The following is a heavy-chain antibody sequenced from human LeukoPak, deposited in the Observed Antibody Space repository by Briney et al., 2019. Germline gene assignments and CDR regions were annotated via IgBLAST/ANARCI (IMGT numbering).Heavy chain of an antibody. CDR1: GGSFSGYY. V-gene: IGHV4-34*01. CDR2: INHSGST. CDR3: ARHSSSVVPGGWYRNWFDP. Sequence: PSETLSLTCAVYGGSFSGYYWSWIRQPPGKGLEWIGEINHSGSTNYNPSLKSRVTISVDTSKNQFSLKLSFVTAADTAVYYCARHSSSVVPGGWYRNWFDPWGQGTLVTVSS. D-gene: IGHD6-19*01. J-gene: IGHJ5*02.